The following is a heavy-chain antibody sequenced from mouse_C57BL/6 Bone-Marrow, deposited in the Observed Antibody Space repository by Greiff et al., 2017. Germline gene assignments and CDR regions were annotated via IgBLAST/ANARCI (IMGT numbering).Heavy chain of an antibody. CDR3: ARRTGTDYFDY. V-gene: IGHV1-76*01. CDR2: IYPGSGNT. D-gene: IGHD4-1*01. Sequence: VQLQQSGAELVRPGASVKLSCKASGYTFTDYYINWVKQRPGQGLEWIARIYPGSGNTYYNEKFKGKATLTAEKSSSTAYMQLSSLTSEDSAVYFCARRTGTDYFDYWGQGTTLTVSS. CDR1: GYTFTDYY. J-gene: IGHJ2*01.